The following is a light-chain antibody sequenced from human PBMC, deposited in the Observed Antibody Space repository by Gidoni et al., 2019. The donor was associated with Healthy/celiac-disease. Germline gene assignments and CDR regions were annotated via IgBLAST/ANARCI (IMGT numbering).Light chain of an antibody. CDR1: QSINSN. J-gene: IGKJ1*01. V-gene: IGKV3-15*01. CDR3: QQYNNWPWT. CDR2: GAS. Sequence: EIVLTQSPAPLSVSPGERATLSCRPSQSINSNLAWYQQKPGQAPRLLIYGASTRATGIPARFSGSGSGTEFTLTISSLQAEDFAVYYCQQYNNWPWTFGQGTKVEIK.